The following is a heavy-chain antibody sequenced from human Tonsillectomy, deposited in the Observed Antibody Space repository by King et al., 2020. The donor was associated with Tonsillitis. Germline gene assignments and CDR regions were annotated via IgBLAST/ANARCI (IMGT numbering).Heavy chain of an antibody. J-gene: IGHJ4*02. D-gene: IGHD3-9*01. CDR2: IYYSGST. V-gene: IGHV4-39*01. CDR1: GGSISSSSYY. CDR3: ARPGILTGFY. Sequence: QLQESGPGLVKPSETLSLTCTVSGGSISSSSYYWGWIRQPPGKGREWIGSIYYSGSTYYNPSLKSRVTISVDTSKNQFSLKLSSVTAADTAVYYCARPGILTGFYWGQGTLVTVSS.